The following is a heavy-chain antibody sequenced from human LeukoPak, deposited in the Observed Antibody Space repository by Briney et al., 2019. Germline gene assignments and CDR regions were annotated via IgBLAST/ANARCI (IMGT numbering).Heavy chain of an antibody. CDR1: GFTFNSYV. CDR2: ISGSGGST. J-gene: IGHJ4*02. V-gene: IGHV3-23*01. Sequence: GGSLRLSCAASGFTFNSYVMSWVRQAPGKGLEWVSAISGSGGSTYYADSVKGRFTISRDNSKNTLYLQMNSLRAEDTAVYYCAKDWRRGYSYGFDYWGQGTLVTVSS. D-gene: IGHD5-18*01. CDR3: AKDWRRGYSYGFDY.